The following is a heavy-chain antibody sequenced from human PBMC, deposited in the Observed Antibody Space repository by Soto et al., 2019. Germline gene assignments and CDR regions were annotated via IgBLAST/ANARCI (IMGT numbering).Heavy chain of an antibody. CDR1: GGSISSGGYS. V-gene: IGHV4-30-2*01. CDR3: VRALDYYGMDV. CDR2: IYHSGST. Sequence: QLQLQASGSGLVKPSQSLSLTCAVSGGSISSGGYSWSWIRQPTGKGLEWIGYIYHSGSTYYNPSLRGRVTISVDRSKNQFSLKLSSVTAADTAVYYCVRALDYYGMDVWGQGTTVTVSS. J-gene: IGHJ6*02.